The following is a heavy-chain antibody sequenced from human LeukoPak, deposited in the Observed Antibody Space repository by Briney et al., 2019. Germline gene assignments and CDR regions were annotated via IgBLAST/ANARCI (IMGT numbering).Heavy chain of an antibody. D-gene: IGHD6-19*01. V-gene: IGHV3-21*01. Sequence: GGSLRLSCAASGFTFSSYSMNWVRQAPGKGLEWVSSISSGSSYIYYADSVKGRFTISRDNAKNSLYLQMNSLRAEDTAVYYCAREGVAVAATDYWGQGTLVTVSS. J-gene: IGHJ4*02. CDR2: ISSGSSYI. CDR1: GFTFSSYS. CDR3: AREGVAVAATDY.